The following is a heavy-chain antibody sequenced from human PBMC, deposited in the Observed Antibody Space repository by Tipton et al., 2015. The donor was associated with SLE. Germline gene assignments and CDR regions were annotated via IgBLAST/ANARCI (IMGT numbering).Heavy chain of an antibody. D-gene: IGHD3-22*01. CDR2: ISRDGSNT. Sequence: SLRLSCAASGFTFSSHWMYWVRQAPGKGLVWVSRISRDGSNTYYADSVEGRFTISRDNAKNTLYLQMHSLRVDGTAVYYCGRGVYSEGSVGMDVWGQGTTVTVSS. CDR3: GRGVYSEGSVGMDV. V-gene: IGHV3-74*01. J-gene: IGHJ6*02. CDR1: GFTFSSHW.